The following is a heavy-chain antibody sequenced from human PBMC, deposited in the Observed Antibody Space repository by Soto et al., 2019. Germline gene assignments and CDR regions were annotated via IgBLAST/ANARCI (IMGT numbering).Heavy chain of an antibody. Sequence: ASETLSLTCTVSGGSISSGDYFWSWIRQSPGKGLEWIGYISSIGSTYYNPSLKSRVSVSRDTSKNQFSLKLSSVTTTDTAVYYCARGLVIRPYYYHGMDVWGQGTTVTVS. V-gene: IGHV4-30-4*01. CDR3: ARGLVIRPYYYHGMDV. J-gene: IGHJ6*02. CDR2: ISSIGST. D-gene: IGHD3-9*01. CDR1: GGSISSGDYF.